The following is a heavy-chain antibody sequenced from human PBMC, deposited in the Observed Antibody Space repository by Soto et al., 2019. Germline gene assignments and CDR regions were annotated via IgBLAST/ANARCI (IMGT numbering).Heavy chain of an antibody. CDR2: IYYSGST. CDR1: GGSISSGDYY. V-gene: IGHV4-30-4*01. J-gene: IGHJ6*02. Sequence: SETLSLTCTVSGGSISSGDYYWSWIRQPPGKGLEWIGYIYYSGSTYYNPSLKSRVTISVDTSKNQFSLKLSSVTAADTAVYYCARDRLIYEYYYYYGMDVCGQGTTVTVYS. D-gene: IGHD2-2*02. CDR3: ARDRLIYEYYYYYGMDV.